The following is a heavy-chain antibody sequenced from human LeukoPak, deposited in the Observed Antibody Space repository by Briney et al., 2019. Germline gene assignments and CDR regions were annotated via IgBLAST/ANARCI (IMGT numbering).Heavy chain of an antibody. CDR3: ARGIKIAAADLYYYYYYYMDV. CDR1: GFTFDDYG. Sequence: GGSLRLXCAASGFTFDDYGMSWARQAPGKGLEWVSGINWNGGSTGYADSVKGRFTISRDNAKNSLYLQMNSLRAEDTALYYCARGIKIAAADLYYYYYYYMDVWGKGTTVTVSS. CDR2: INWNGGST. D-gene: IGHD6-13*01. V-gene: IGHV3-20*04. J-gene: IGHJ6*03.